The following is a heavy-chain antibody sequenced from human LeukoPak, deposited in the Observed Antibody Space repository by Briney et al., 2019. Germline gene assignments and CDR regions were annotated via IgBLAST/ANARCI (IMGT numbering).Heavy chain of an antibody. CDR2: ISPDGSNK. CDR3: AKDGFPSVGVTWSDC. D-gene: IGHD3-3*01. V-gene: IGHV3-30*18. J-gene: IGHJ4*02. CDR1: GFTFNIYA. Sequence: PGGSLRLSCAASGFTFNIYAIHWVRQAPGRGLEWVAIISPDGSNKYYAESVKGRFTISRDNSKDTLYLQMNSLRAEDTAVYYCAKDGFPSVGVTWSDCWGQGTLVTVSS.